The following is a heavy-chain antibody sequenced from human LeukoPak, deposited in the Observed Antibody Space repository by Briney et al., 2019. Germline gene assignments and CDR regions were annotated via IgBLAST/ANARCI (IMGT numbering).Heavy chain of an antibody. CDR1: GFSFSNYG. CDR3: AKGDYGSYYYYMDV. D-gene: IGHD4-17*01. Sequence: GGSLRLSCVASGFSFSNYGMHWVRQAPGKGLEWVAFIEYDGSDKFYADSVKGRITISRDNSKNTLYLQMNGLRAEDTAVYFCAKGDYGSYYYYMDVWGKGTTVTVSS. CDR2: IEYDGSDK. J-gene: IGHJ6*03. V-gene: IGHV3-30*02.